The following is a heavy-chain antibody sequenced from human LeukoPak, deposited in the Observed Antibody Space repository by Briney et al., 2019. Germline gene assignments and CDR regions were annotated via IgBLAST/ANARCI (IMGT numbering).Heavy chain of an antibody. D-gene: IGHD5-24*01. V-gene: IGHV4-61*02. CDR1: GGSISSGSYY. Sequence: PSETLSLTCTVSGGSISSGSYYWSWIRQPAGKGLEWIGRIYTSGSTNYNPSLKSRVTISVDTSKNQFSLKLSSVTAADTAVYYCARDRFEMATLYYFDYWGQGTLVTVSS. CDR3: ARDRFEMATLYYFDY. J-gene: IGHJ4*02. CDR2: IYTSGST.